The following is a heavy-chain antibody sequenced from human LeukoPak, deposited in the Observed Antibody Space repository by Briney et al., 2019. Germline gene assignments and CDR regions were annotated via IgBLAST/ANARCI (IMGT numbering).Heavy chain of an antibody. V-gene: IGHV3-11*04. D-gene: IGHD4-17*01. CDR1: GFTFRDYY. Sequence: PGGSLRLSCAASGFTFRDYYMSWIRQAPGKELEWISYISSSAGTIHYVDSVKGRFTISRDNAKNSLYLQMDSLRVEDTAVYYCATSVTRRRLDWFIDLWGRGTLVSVSS. CDR2: ISSSAGTI. J-gene: IGHJ2*01. CDR3: ATSVTRRRLDWFIDL.